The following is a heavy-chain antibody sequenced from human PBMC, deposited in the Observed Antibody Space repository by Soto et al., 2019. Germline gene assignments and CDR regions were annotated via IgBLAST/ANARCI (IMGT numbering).Heavy chain of an antibody. V-gene: IGHV1-18*04. Sequence: ASVKVSCKASGYTFTSYGISWVRQAPGQGLEWMGWISAYNGNTNYAQKLQGRVTMTTDTSTSAAYMELRSLRSDDTAVYYCAIDRTGTTDYYGMDVGGQGTPVTV. CDR2: ISAYNGNT. D-gene: IGHD1-1*01. CDR1: GYTFTSYG. J-gene: IGHJ6*02. CDR3: AIDRTGTTDYYGMDV.